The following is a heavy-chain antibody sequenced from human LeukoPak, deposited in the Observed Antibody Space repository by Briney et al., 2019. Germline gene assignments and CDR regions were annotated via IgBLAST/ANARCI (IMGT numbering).Heavy chain of an antibody. CDR1: GGSISSYY. D-gene: IGHD6-13*01. Sequence: SETLSLTCTVSGGSISSYYWSWIRQPPGKGLEWIGYIYHSGSTYYNPSLKSRVTISVDTSKNQFSLKLSSVTAADTAVYYCARVRYSSSWYRFDPWGQGTLVTVSS. J-gene: IGHJ5*02. CDR3: ARVRYSSSWYRFDP. CDR2: IYHSGST. V-gene: IGHV4-59*01.